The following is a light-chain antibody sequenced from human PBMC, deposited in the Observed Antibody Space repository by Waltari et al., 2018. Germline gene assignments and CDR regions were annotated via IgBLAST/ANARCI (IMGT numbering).Light chain of an antibody. CDR2: TAS. CDR1: QDIGSY. J-gene: IGKJ4*01. V-gene: IGKV1-9*01. Sequence: DIQLTQSPSSLSASVGDRVTITCRPSQDIGSYLAWYQQKPGKAPKLLIYTASTFQSGVPSRFSGSGSGTEFTLTITNLQPEDFVTYYCQQVNSYPLTFGGGTKVDIK. CDR3: QQVNSYPLT.